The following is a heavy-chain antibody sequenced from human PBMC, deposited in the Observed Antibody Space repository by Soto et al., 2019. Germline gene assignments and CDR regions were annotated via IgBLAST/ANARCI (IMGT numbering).Heavy chain of an antibody. CDR1: GFTFSSYA. J-gene: IGHJ1*01. CDR2: ISYDGGNK. Sequence: PGGSLRLSCAASGFTFSSYAMHWVRQAPGKGLEWVAVISYDGGNKYYADSVKGRFTISRDNSKNTLYLQMNSLRAEDTAVYYCARVGYCSGGSCYEYFQHWGQGTLVTVSS. D-gene: IGHD2-15*01. CDR3: ARVGYCSGGSCYEYFQH. V-gene: IGHV3-30-3*01.